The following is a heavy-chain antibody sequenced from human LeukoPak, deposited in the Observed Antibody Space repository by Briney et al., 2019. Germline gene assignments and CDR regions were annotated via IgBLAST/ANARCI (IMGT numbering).Heavy chain of an antibody. V-gene: IGHV5-51*01. D-gene: IGHD5-12*01. J-gene: IGHJ4*02. CDR2: LYPSNSGT. CDR1: SEIFIENY. CDR3: ARHRYSGSDTQGFDS. Sequence: SLQIFSSASSEIFIENYITWLVRLPPEKLEWMVSLYPSNSGTRYSPSFQGQVTISADKSISTAYLQWSSLEASDTAMYFCARHRYSGSDTQGFDSWGQGTLVTVSS.